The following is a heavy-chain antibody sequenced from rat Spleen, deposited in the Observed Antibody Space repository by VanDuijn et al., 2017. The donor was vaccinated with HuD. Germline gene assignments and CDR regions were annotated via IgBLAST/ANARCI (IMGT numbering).Heavy chain of an antibody. CDR1: GFTFSSYD. Sequence: EVQLVESGGALVQPGRSLKLSCAASGFTFSSYDMAWVRQAPTKGLEWVASISPSGGNTYYRDSMKGRFTVSGDDVRSTLYLQMDSLWSEDTASYYCTRRHYGYTDYFDYWGQGVMVTVSS. CDR2: ISPSGGNT. V-gene: IGHV5-25*01. J-gene: IGHJ2*01. D-gene: IGHD1-9*01. CDR3: TRRHYGYTDYFDY.